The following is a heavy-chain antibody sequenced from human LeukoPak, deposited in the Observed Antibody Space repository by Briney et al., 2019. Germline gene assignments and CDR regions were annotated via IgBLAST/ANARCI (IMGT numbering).Heavy chain of an antibody. D-gene: IGHD3-22*01. CDR2: IIPILGIA. V-gene: IGHV1-69*04. Sequence: ASVKVSCKASGGTFSSYAISWVRQAPGQGLEWMGRIIPILGIANYAQKFQGRVTITADKSTSTAYMELSSLRSEDTAAYYCARALKYYYDSSGYYPSDAFDIWGQGTMVTVSS. CDR3: ARALKYYYDSSGYYPSDAFDI. CDR1: GGTFSSYA. J-gene: IGHJ3*02.